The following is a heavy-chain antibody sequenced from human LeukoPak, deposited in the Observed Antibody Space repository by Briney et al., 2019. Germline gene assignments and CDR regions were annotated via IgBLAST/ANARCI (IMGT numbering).Heavy chain of an antibody. CDR1: GFTFSSNA. Sequence: PGGSLRLSCAASGFTFSSNAMSWVRQAPGKRLEWVSVISSSGGGAYYADSVMGRFTISRDNSKNTLYLQMNSLTAEDTAIYYCARSAAGTYYWGQGTLVTVSS. J-gene: IGHJ4*02. CDR2: ISSSGGGA. CDR3: ARSAAGTYY. D-gene: IGHD1-1*01. V-gene: IGHV3-23*01.